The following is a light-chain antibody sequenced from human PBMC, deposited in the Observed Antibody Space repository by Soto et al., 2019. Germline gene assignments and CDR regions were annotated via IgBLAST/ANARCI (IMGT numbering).Light chain of an antibody. J-gene: IGKJ1*01. Sequence: EIVLTQSPGTLSLSPGERVTLSCRASQSINNNYLAWYQHKPGQAPRLIVYGASARATGIPDRFSGSGSGTDFTLTISRLEPEDFAVYYCQQYGSSRWTFGQGTKVEIK. CDR1: QSINNNY. CDR3: QQYGSSRWT. V-gene: IGKV3-20*01. CDR2: GAS.